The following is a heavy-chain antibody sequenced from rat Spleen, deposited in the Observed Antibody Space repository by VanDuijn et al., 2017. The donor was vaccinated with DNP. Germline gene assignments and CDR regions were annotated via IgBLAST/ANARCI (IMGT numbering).Heavy chain of an antibody. D-gene: IGHD1-2*01. V-gene: IGHV5-25*01. Sequence: EVQLVETGGGLVQPGRSMKLSCVASGFTFSHYYMAWVRQAPTKGLEWVASISTGGGNTYYRDSVKGRFTISRDNAKSTLYLQMNSLRSEDTATYYCASWAPIAPISTSNYWGQGVMVTVSS. CDR3: ASWAPIAPISTSNY. J-gene: IGHJ2*01. CDR2: ISTGGGNT. CDR1: GFTFSHYY.